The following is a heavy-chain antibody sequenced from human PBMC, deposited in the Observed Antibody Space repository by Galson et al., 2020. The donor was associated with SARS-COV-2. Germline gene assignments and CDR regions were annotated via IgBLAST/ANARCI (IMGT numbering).Heavy chain of an antibody. CDR1: GFTFSSYA. CDR2: ISGSGSTT. CDR3: AKRHRDSSGFDY. D-gene: IGHD3-22*01. Sequence: GGSLRLSCAASGFTFSSYAMNWLRQAPGQGLEWVSGISGSGSTTYYAGSVKGRFTISRDNSQNTLYLQMNSLRAEDTAIYYCAKRHRDSSGFDYWGQGARVTVSS. J-gene: IGHJ4*02. V-gene: IGHV3-23*01.